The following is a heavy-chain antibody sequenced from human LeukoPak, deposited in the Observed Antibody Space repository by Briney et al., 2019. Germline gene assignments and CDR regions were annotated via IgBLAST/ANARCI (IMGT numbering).Heavy chain of an antibody. J-gene: IGHJ4*02. Sequence: GGSLRLSCAASGFTFSSYAMHWVRQAPGKGLEWVAVISYDGSNKYYADSVKGRFTISRDNSKNTLYLQMNSLRAEDTAVYYCASDAASTGVFDYWGQGTLVTVSS. CDR2: ISYDGSNK. CDR3: ASDAASTGVFDY. D-gene: IGHD4-17*01. CDR1: GFTFSSYA. V-gene: IGHV3-30-3*01.